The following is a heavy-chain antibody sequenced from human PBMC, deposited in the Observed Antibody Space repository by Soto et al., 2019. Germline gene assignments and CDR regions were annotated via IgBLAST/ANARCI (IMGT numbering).Heavy chain of an antibody. D-gene: IGHD3-3*01. V-gene: IGHV4-39*07. CDR3: ARGLRTIFGVVILYDNWFDP. Sequence: SETLSLTCTASGGSISSSSYYWGWIRQPPGKGLEWIGEINHSGSTNYNPSLKSRVTISVDTSKNQFSLKLSSVTAADTAVYYCARGLRTIFGVVILYDNWFDPWGQGTLVTVSS. CDR1: GGSISSSSYY. CDR2: INHSGST. J-gene: IGHJ5*02.